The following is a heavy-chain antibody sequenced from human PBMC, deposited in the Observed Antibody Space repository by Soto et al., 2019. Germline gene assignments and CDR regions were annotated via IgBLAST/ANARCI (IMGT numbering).Heavy chain of an antibody. CDR1: GGSISSSSYY. CDR3: AWTLRLYDILTGYYQRWKTSWFDP. CDR2: IYYSGST. Sequence: SETLSLTCTVSGGSISSSSYYWGWILQPPGKGLEWIGSIYYSGSTYYNPSLKSRVTISVDTSKNQFSLKLSSVTAADTAVYYCAWTLRLYDILTGYYQRWKTSWFDPWGQGTLVTVSS. D-gene: IGHD3-9*01. V-gene: IGHV4-39*01. J-gene: IGHJ5*02.